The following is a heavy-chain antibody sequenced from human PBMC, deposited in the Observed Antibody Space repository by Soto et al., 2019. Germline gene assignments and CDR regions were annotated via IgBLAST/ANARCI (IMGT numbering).Heavy chain of an antibody. J-gene: IGHJ5*02. CDR2: ISSSSSTI. CDR3: AIGFYDSSQIRWFDP. CDR1: GFTFSSYS. D-gene: IGHD3-22*01. Sequence: GGSLRLSCAASGFTFSSYSMNWVRQAPGKGLEWVSYISSSSSTIYYADSVKGRFTISRDNAKNSLYLQMNSLRAEDTAVYYCAIGFYDSSQIRWFDPWGQGTLVTVSS. V-gene: IGHV3-48*01.